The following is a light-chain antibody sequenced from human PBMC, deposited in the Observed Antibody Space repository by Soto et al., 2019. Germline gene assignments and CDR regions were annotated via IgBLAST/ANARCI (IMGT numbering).Light chain of an antibody. V-gene: IGLV7-46*01. CDR1: TGAVTSGNY. Sequence: QAVVTQEPSLTVSPGGTVTLTCGSSTGAVTSGNYPYWFQKKPGQAPRTLIYDTTNKQSWTPARFSGSLLGGKAALTLAGAQTDDEADYYCLLSYSGPNWVFGGGTKQTV. CDR2: DTT. J-gene: IGLJ3*02. CDR3: LLSYSGPNWV.